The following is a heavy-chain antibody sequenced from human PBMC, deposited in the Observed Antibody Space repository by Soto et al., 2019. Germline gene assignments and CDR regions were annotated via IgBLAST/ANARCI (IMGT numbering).Heavy chain of an antibody. D-gene: IGHD1-26*01. CDR2: ISYDGSNK. Sequence: QVQLVESGGGVVQPGRSLRLSCAASGFTFSSYGMHWARQAPGKGLEWVAVISYDGSNKYYADSVKGRFTISRDNSKNTLYLQMNSLRAEDTAVYNCAKDVVVGATTGLGDYYYYYGMDVWGQGTTVTVSS. J-gene: IGHJ6*02. V-gene: IGHV3-30*18. CDR1: GFTFSSYG. CDR3: AKDVVVGATTGLGDYYYYYGMDV.